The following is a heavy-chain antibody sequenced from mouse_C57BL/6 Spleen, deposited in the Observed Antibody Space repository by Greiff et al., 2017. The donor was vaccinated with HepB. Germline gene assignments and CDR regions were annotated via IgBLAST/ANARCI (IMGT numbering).Heavy chain of an antibody. Sequence: QVQLQQSGAELVRPGTSVKVSCKASGYAFTNYLIEWVKQRPGQGLEWIGVINPGSGGTNYNEKFKGKATLTADKSSSTAYMQLSSLTSEDSVVYFCARHLGLDYWGQGTTLTVSS. D-gene: IGHD4-1*01. J-gene: IGHJ2*01. CDR3: ARHLGLDY. V-gene: IGHV1-54*01. CDR1: GYAFTNYL. CDR2: INPGSGGT.